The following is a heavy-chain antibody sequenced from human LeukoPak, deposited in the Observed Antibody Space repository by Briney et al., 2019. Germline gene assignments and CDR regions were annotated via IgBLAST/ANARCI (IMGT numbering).Heavy chain of an antibody. V-gene: IGHV3-74*01. CDR2: IDYDGSST. D-gene: IGHD1-26*01. Sequence: GGSLRLSCAASGFTFSSYWMHWVRQPPGKGLVWVSRIDYDGSSTNYADSVKGRVTNSRDNAKNTLYLQMNSLRAEDTAVYYCAREYSGSYDAFDIWGQGTMVTVSS. CDR1: GFTFSSYW. J-gene: IGHJ3*02. CDR3: AREYSGSYDAFDI.